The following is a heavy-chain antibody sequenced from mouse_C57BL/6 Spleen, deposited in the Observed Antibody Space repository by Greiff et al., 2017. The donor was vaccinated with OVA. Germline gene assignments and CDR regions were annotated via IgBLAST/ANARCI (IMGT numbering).Heavy chain of an antibody. D-gene: IGHD2-13*01. CDR1: GYTFTSYW. Sequence: QVQLQQPGAELVKPGASVKLSCKASGYTFTSYWMHWVKQRPGQGLEWIGMIHPTSGSTNYNEKFKSKATLTVDKSSSTAYMQLSSLTSEDSAVYYCARWGDAYWYFDVWGTGTTVTVSS. CDR3: ARWGDAYWYFDV. CDR2: IHPTSGST. J-gene: IGHJ1*03. V-gene: IGHV1-64*01.